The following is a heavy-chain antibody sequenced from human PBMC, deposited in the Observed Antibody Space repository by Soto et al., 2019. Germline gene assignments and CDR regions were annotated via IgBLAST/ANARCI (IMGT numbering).Heavy chain of an antibody. J-gene: IGHJ4*02. CDR1: GYTFIDYY. CDR2: ISPKSGAT. D-gene: IGHD3-9*01. V-gene: IGHV1-2*02. Sequence: GASVKVSCKASGYTFIDYYMHWVRQAPGQGFEWLGGISPKSGATNYAQKFQGRVTMTWDTSLNTAYMELSSLISEDTAVYYCARPPGYISDWYYFDLWGQGTLVTVSS. CDR3: ARPPGYISDWYYFDL.